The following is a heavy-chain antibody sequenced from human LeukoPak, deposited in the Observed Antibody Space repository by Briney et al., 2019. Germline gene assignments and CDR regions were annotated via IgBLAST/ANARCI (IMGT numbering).Heavy chain of an antibody. CDR2: IYYSGST. J-gene: IGHJ4*02. CDR3: ARQLYSYGPYFDY. D-gene: IGHD5-18*01. CDR1: GGSISSSSYY. Sequence: SETLSLTCTVSGGSISSSSYYWGWIRQPPGKGLEWIGSIYYSGSTYYNPSLKSRVTISVDTSKNQFSLKLSSVTAADTAVYYRARQLYSYGPYFDYWGQGTLVTVSS. V-gene: IGHV4-39*01.